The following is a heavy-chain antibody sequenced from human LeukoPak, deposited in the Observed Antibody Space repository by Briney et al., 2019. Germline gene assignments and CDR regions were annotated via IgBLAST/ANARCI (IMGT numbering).Heavy chain of an antibody. CDR2: ISGTGGRT. CDR1: GFTFSNYA. D-gene: IGHD6-13*01. CDR3: AKDLCFGSSCWSYFDY. Sequence: GGSLRLSCAASGFTFSNYAVSWVRQAPGKGLEWVSAISGTGGRTFYADSVQGRFTVSRDNSKNTPHLQMSSLRAEDTAVYYCAKDLCFGSSCWSYFDYWGQGSLVTVSS. V-gene: IGHV3-23*01. J-gene: IGHJ4*02.